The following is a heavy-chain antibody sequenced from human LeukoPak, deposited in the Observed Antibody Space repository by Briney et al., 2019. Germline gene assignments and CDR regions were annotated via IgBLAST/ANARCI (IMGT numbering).Heavy chain of an antibody. CDR3: AADLNIGGYYYQNS. D-gene: IGHD3-3*01. Sequence: ASVKVSCKVSGYALTELSMHWVRQAPGKGLEWMGGFDPEDGGTIYAQKFQGRVTMTEDTSTDTAYMELSSLRSEDTAVYYCAADLNIGGYYYQNSWGQGTLVTVSS. CDR2: FDPEDGGT. V-gene: IGHV1-24*01. CDR1: GYALTELS. J-gene: IGHJ4*02.